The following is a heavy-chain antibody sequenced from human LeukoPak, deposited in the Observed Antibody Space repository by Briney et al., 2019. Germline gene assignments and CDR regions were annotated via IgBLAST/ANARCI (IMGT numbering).Heavy chain of an antibody. CDR3: ARARYGSGGYFFDF. CDR1: GFTVSTNC. J-gene: IGHJ4*02. Sequence: GGSLRLSCAASGFTVSTNCMTWVRQAPGKGLEWVSTIYSGGTTYYADSVMGRFTISRHNSRNTLHLQMNSPRAEDTAVYYCARARYGSGGYFFDFWGQGTLVTVSS. V-gene: IGHV3-53*04. CDR2: IYSGGTT. D-gene: IGHD3-10*01.